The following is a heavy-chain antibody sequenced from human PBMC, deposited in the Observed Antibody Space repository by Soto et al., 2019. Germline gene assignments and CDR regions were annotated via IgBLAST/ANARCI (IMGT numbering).Heavy chain of an antibody. D-gene: IGHD3-22*01. V-gene: IGHV4-31*03. Sequence: PSETLSLTCTVSGGSISSGGYYWSWIRQHPGKGLEWIGYIYYSGSTYYNPSLKSRVTISVDTSKNQFSLKLSSVTAADTAVYYCARLDSSGYYSGYYFDYCGQGTLVTVSS. CDR2: IYYSGST. J-gene: IGHJ4*02. CDR1: GGSISSGGYY. CDR3: ARLDSSGYYSGYYFDY.